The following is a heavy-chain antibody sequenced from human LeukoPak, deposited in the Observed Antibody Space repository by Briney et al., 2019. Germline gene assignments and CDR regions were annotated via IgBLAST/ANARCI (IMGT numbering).Heavy chain of an antibody. D-gene: IGHD3-10*01. CDR2: INHSGST. V-gene: IGHV4-34*01. CDR3: AIHEVWFGELLGDY. CDR1: GGSFSGYY. J-gene: IGHJ4*02. Sequence: SETLSLTCAVYGGSFSGYYWSWIRQPPGKGLEWIGEINHSGSTNYNPSLKSRVTISVDTSKNQFSLKLSSVTAADTAVYYCAIHEVWFGELLGDYWGQGTLVTVSS.